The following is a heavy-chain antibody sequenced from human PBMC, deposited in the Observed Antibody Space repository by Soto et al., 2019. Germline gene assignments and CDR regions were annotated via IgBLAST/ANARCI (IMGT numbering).Heavy chain of an antibody. J-gene: IGHJ3*02. CDR3: ANRLGAVFAFDI. CDR2: ISGSGGST. Sequence: HPGGSLRLSCAASGFILSSYAMSWVRQAPGKGLEWVSTISGSGGSTYYADSVKGRFTISRDNSKNTLYVQMNNLRVEDTALYYCANRLGAVFAFDIWGQGTMVTVSS. D-gene: IGHD6-19*01. CDR1: GFILSSYA. V-gene: IGHV3-23*01.